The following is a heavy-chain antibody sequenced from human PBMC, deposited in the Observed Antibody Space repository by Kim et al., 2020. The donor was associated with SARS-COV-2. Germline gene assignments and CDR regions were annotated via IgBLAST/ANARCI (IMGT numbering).Heavy chain of an antibody. J-gene: IGHJ6*02. D-gene: IGHD3-3*01. Sequence: GGSLRLSCAASGFTFITYEMNWVRQAPGKGLEWLSHISSSGSTVYYADSVKGRFTISRDNDKKSLYLQMNSLRVEDTAVYYCARTRMTIFGVVMNYYGMDVWGQGTTVTVSS. CDR2: ISSSGSTV. CDR1: GFTFITYE. CDR3: ARTRMTIFGVVMNYYGMDV. V-gene: IGHV3-48*03.